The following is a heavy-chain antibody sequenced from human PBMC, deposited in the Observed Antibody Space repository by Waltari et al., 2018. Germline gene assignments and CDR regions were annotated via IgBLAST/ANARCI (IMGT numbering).Heavy chain of an antibody. D-gene: IGHD3-10*01. V-gene: IGHV4-38-2*02. CDR3: ARHVGHGSGSYYLDY. CDR2: IYYSGST. J-gene: IGHJ4*02. Sequence: VQLVQSGAEVKKPGATVKISCKASGYTFTDYYMHWVQQAPGKGLEWIGSIYYSGSTYYNPSLKSRVTISVDTSKNQFSLKLSSVTAADTAVYYCARHVGHGSGSYYLDYWGQGTLVTVSS. CDR1: GYTFTDYY.